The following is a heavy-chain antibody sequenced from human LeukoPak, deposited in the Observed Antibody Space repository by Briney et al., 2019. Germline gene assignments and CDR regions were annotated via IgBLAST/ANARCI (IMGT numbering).Heavy chain of an antibody. Sequence: GGSLRLSCAASGFTFSGHAMSWVRQAPGKGLEWVSGISSSGGSTYYADSVKGRFTISRDNSKNTLYLQMNSLRAEDTAVYYCARSKGYYYGMDVWGQGTTVTVSS. CDR3: ARSKGYYYGMDV. CDR1: GFTFSGHA. J-gene: IGHJ6*02. CDR2: ISSSGGST. V-gene: IGHV3-23*01.